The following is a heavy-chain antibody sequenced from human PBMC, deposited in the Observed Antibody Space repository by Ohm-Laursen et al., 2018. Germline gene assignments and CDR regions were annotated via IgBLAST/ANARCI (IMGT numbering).Heavy chain of an antibody. CDR1: GFTFSGYA. Sequence: SLRLSCAASGFTFSGYAMSWVRQAPGKGLEWVSAISTSGVNTYYADSVKGRFTISRDNSKNTLYLQMNSLRAEDTAVYYCAKGGYYDSSGYYYLYYFDYWGQGTLVTVSS. CDR2: ISTSGVNT. V-gene: IGHV3-23*01. J-gene: IGHJ4*02. D-gene: IGHD3-22*01. CDR3: AKGGYYDSSGYYYLYYFDY.